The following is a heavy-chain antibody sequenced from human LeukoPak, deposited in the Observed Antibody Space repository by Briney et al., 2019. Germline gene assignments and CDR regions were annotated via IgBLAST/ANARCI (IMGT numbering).Heavy chain of an antibody. CDR2: IYTSGST. J-gene: IGHJ3*02. V-gene: IGHV4-4*07. CDR1: GGSISSYY. Sequence: SETLSLTCTVSGGSISSYYWSWIRQPAGKGLEWIGRIYTSGSTNYNPSLKSRVTMSVDTSKNQFSLKLSSVTAADTAVYYCARDKGIYSTAVVPAARGLRAKAPDAFDIWGQGTMVTVSS. CDR3: ARDKGIYSTAVVPAARGLRAKAPDAFDI. D-gene: IGHD2-2*01.